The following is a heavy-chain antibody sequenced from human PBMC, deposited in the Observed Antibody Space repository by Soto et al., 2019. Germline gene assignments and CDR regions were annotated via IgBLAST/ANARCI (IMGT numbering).Heavy chain of an antibody. CDR3: ARIFDFWSGYYFSH. J-gene: IGHJ4*02. CDR1: GFSLSTSGVA. Sequence: SGPTLVNPTQTLTLTCTFSGFSLSTSGVAVGLIRQAPRKAPEWLAFIFWDDDKRYSPSLENRLTITKDTSKNQVVLTMTNMDPVDTATYYCARIFDFWSGYYFSHWGRGTLVTVYS. V-gene: IGHV2-5*02. D-gene: IGHD3-3*01. CDR2: IFWDDDK.